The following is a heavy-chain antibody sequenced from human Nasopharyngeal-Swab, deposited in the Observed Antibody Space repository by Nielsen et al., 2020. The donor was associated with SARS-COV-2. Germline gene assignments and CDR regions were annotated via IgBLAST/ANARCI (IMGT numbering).Heavy chain of an antibody. J-gene: IGHJ5*02. CDR2: IIPIFGTA. D-gene: IGHD3-22*01. V-gene: IGHV1-69*13. CDR1: GGTFSSYA. Sequence: SVQVSCKASGGTFSSYAISWVRQAPGQGLEWMGGIIPIFGTANYAQKFQGRVTITADESTSTAYMELSSLRSEDTAVYYCARASSGYSWFDPWGQGTLATVSS. CDR3: ARASSGYSWFDP.